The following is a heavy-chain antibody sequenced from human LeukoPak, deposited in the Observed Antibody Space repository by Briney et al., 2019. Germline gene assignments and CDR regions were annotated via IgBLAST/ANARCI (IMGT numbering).Heavy chain of an antibody. CDR1: GYTFTGYY. D-gene: IGHD2-21*02. CDR3: ARGVAYCGGDCYPIAP. J-gene: IGHJ5*02. CDR2: INPNSGGT. Sequence: ASVKVSCKASGYTFTGYYMHWVRQAPGQGLEWMGGINPNSGGTHYAQKFQGRVTMTRDTSISPAYMELSRLRSDDTAVYSCARGVAYCGGDCYPIAPWGQGTLVTVSS. V-gene: IGHV1-2*02.